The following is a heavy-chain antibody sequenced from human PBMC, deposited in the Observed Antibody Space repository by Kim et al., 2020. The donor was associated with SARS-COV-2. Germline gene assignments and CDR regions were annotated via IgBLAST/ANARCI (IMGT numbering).Heavy chain of an antibody. CDR1: GFPFSNYW. CDR2: MNQDGSEI. V-gene: IGHV3-7*03. CDR3: ARGSLRVDEDY. Sequence: GGSLRLSCATSGFPFSNYWMNWVRQAPGKGLEWVANMNQDGSEIRHVDSVKGRFTISRDNTKNSLYLQMNRLRVEDTAVYYCARGSLRVDEDYWGQGTLVTVSS. J-gene: IGHJ4*02.